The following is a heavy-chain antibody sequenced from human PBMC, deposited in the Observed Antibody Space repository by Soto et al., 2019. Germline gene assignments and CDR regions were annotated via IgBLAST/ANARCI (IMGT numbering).Heavy chain of an antibody. V-gene: IGHV3-74*01. D-gene: IGHD6-19*01. CDR1: GFTFSSSW. CDR3: ARGPTGWYGYDY. CDR2: INSDGSTT. Sequence: HPGGSLRLSCAASGFTFSSSWMHWVRQPPGKGLVWVSRINSDGSTTNYADSVKGRFTISRDNAKNTLYLQMSSLRAEDTAVYYCARGPTGWYGYDYWGQGTLVTVSS. J-gene: IGHJ4*02.